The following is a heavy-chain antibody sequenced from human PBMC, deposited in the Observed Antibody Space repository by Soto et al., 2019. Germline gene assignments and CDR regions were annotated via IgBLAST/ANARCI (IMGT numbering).Heavy chain of an antibody. CDR2: IGPKNGDT. D-gene: IGHD5-12*01. V-gene: IGHV1-2*02. Sequence: QVQLVQSGAEVKESGASVKVSCKTSGYTFTVHYIHWVRQAPGPSPEWVGEIGPKNGDTRYAQKFQGKVTMTKDTSITTVYMELTNLSPDDTAVYYCGRGRSGEIVVFYWGQGTLVTVHS. J-gene: IGHJ4*02. CDR3: GRGRSGEIVVFY. CDR1: GYTFTVHY.